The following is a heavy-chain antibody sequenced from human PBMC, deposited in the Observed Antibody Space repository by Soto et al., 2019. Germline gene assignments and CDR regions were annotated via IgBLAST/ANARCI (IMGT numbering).Heavy chain of an antibody. CDR2: IWYDGSNK. D-gene: IGHD3-10*01. J-gene: IGHJ6*02. Sequence: GGSLRLSCAASGFTFSSYGMHWVRQAPGKGLEWVAVIWYDGSNKYYADSVKGRFTISRDNSKNTLYLQMNSLRAEDTAVYYCASLHYYGSGSYYNAPSYYGMDVWGQGTTVTVSS. CDR1: GFTFSSYG. V-gene: IGHV3-33*01. CDR3: ASLHYYGSGSYYNAPSYYGMDV.